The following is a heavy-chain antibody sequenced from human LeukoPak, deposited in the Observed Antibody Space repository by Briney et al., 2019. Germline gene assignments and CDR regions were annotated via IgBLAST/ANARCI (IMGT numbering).Heavy chain of an antibody. Sequence: GGSLRLSCAASGFTFSSYGMHWVRQAPGKGLEWVAFIRYDGSNKYYADSVKGRFTISRDNSKNTLYLQMNSLSAEDTAVYYCAKVGTNFLRYHFDYWGRGTLVTVSS. D-gene: IGHD1-1*01. CDR2: IRYDGSNK. CDR3: AKVGTNFLRYHFDY. V-gene: IGHV3-30*02. CDR1: GFTFSSYG. J-gene: IGHJ4*02.